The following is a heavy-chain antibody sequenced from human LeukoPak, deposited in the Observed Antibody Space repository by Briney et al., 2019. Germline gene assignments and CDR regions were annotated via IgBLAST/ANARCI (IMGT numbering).Heavy chain of an antibody. J-gene: IGHJ3*02. CDR2: ISGSGGST. V-gene: IGHV3-23*01. Sequence: PGGSLRLSCAASGFTFSSYAMSWVRQAPGKGLEWVSAISGSGGSTYYADSVKGRSTISRDNSKNTLYLQMNSLRAEDTAVYYCAKGDTMIVVVDDAFDIWGQGTMVTVSS. CDR1: GFTFSSYA. CDR3: AKGDTMIVVVDDAFDI. D-gene: IGHD3-22*01.